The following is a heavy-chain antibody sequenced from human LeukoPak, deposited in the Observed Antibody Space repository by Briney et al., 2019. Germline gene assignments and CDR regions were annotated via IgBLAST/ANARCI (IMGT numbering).Heavy chain of an antibody. V-gene: IGHV1-69*13. D-gene: IGHD6-19*01. CDR3: ARDPLVHSSGGNYYYYGMDV. CDR1: GYTFTSYG. J-gene: IGHJ6*02. Sequence: SVKVSCTASGYTFTSYGISWVRQAPGQGLEWMGGIIPIFGTANYAQKFQGRVTITADESTSTAYMELSSLRSEDTAVYYCARDPLVHSSGGNYYYYGMDVWGQGTTVTVSS. CDR2: IIPIFGTA.